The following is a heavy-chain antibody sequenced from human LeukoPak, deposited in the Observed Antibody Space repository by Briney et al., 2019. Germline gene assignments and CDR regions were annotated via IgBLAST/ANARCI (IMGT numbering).Heavy chain of an antibody. V-gene: IGHV1-46*01. D-gene: IGHD3-22*01. CDR3: ARDFSTYYYDSSGYYF. J-gene: IGHJ4*02. CDR1: GYTFTSYY. CDR2: INPSGGST. Sequence: ASVKVSCTASGYTFTSYYMHWVRQAPGQGLEWMGIINPSGGSTSYAQKFQGRVTMTRDTSTSTVYMELSSLRSEDTAVYYCARDFSTYYYDSSGYYFWGEGTLVTVSS.